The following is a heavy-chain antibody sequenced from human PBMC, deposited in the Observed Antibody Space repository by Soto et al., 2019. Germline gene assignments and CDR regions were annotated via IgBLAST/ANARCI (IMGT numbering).Heavy chain of an antibody. CDR3: AREKYSDILNGPWGGMDV. Sequence: ASVKVSCKASGYTFTSYGISWVRQAPGQGLEWVGWISAYNGNTNYAQKLQGRVTMTTDTSTSTAYMELRSLRSDDTAVYYCAREKYSDILNGPWGGMDVWGQGTTVTVSS. J-gene: IGHJ6*02. V-gene: IGHV1-18*01. CDR2: ISAYNGNT. CDR1: GYTFTSYG. D-gene: IGHD3-9*01.